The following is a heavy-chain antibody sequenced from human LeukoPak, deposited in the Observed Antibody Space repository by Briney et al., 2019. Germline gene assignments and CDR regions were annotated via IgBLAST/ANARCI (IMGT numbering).Heavy chain of an antibody. Sequence: ASVKVSCKASGYTFTGYYMHWVRQAPGQGLEWMGWINPNSGGTNYAQRFQGRVTMTRDTSISTAYMELSRLRSDDTAVYCCARGTRDIVATIIYYWGQGTLVTVSS. J-gene: IGHJ4*02. CDR1: GYTFTGYY. CDR2: INPNSGGT. V-gene: IGHV1-2*02. CDR3: ARGTRDIVATIIYY. D-gene: IGHD5-12*01.